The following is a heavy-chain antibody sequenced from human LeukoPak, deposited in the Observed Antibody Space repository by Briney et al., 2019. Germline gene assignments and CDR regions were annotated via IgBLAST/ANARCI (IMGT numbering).Heavy chain of an antibody. CDR3: ARSMTTVVMDYFDY. CDR1: GFTFSSYW. V-gene: IGHV3-7*01. J-gene: IGHJ4*02. D-gene: IGHD4-23*01. Sequence: GGSLRLSCAASGFTFSSYWMSWVRQAPGKGLEWVANIKQDGSEKYYVDSVKGRFTISRDNAKNSLYLQMNSLRAEDTAVYYCARSMTTVVMDYFDYWGQGTLVTVSS. CDR2: IKQDGSEK.